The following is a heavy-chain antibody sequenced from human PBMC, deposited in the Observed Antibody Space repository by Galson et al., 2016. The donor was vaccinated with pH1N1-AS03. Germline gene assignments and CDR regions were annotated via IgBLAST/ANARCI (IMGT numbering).Heavy chain of an antibody. CDR1: GFIFSNCA. CDR2: ITSRGST. CDR3: AKDPIQYGDYVWYFDY. D-gene: IGHD4-17*01. Sequence: SLRLSCAASGFIFSNCAMSWVRQAPGKGLEWVSAITSRGSTYYADSVKGRFTISRDNSKNTLYLQMNSLRAEDTAVYYCAKDPIQYGDYVWYFDYWGQGTLVTVSS. V-gene: IGHV3-23*01. J-gene: IGHJ4*02.